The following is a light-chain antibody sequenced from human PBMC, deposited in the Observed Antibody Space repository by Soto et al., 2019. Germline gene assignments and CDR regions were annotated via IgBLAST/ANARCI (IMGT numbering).Light chain of an antibody. CDR3: QSYDTSLSALYV. CDR1: NSNIGAGYD. V-gene: IGLV1-40*01. Sequence: QSVLTQPPSVSGVPGQRVTISCTGSNSNIGAGYDVHWYQLLPGTAPKLLIYGNSNRPSGVPDRFSGSKSGTSASLAITGLQAEDEADYYCQSYDTSLSALYVFGTGTKLTVL. J-gene: IGLJ1*01. CDR2: GNS.